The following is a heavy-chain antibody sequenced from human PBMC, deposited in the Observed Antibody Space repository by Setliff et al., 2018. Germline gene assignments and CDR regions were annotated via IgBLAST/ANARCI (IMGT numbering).Heavy chain of an antibody. J-gene: IGHJ4*02. CDR2: INPISGGA. CDR3: ARAGSAAAGRKGIFEY. V-gene: IGHV1-2*02. CDR1: GYIFAGYY. Sequence: ASVKVSCKASGYIFAGYYMHWVRQTPGQGLEWMGWINPISGGANYAQKFQGRVTLTRDTSISTGYMEMGNLTSDDTAVYYCARAGSAAAGRKGIFEYWGQGSLVTVSS. D-gene: IGHD6-13*01.